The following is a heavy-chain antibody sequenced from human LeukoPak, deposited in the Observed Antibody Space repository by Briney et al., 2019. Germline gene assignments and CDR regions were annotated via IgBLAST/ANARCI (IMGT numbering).Heavy chain of an antibody. CDR2: INPNSGAT. CDR3: ARDNSLMVYDY. CDR1: GYTFTGYY. D-gene: IGHD2-8*01. V-gene: IGHV1-2*02. J-gene: IGHJ4*02. Sequence: ASVKVSCKASGYTFTGYYMHWVRQARGQGLEWMGWINPNSGATSYAQKFQGRVTMTRDTSISTAYMELSRLRSDDTAVYYCARDNSLMVYDYWGQGSLVTVSS.